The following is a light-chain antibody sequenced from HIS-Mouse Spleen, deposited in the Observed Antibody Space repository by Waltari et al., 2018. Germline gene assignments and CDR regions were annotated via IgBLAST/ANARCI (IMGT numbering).Light chain of an antibody. V-gene: IGLV2-23*01. Sequence: QSALTQPASVSGSPGQSITIPFTRNIRYGWSYILVSWYQQHPGKAPKLLIYEGSKRPSGVSNRFSGSKSGNTASLTISGLQAEDEADYYCCSYAGSSTWVFGGGTKLTVL. J-gene: IGLJ3*02. CDR2: EGS. CDR1: IRYGWSYIL. CDR3: CSYAGSSTWV.